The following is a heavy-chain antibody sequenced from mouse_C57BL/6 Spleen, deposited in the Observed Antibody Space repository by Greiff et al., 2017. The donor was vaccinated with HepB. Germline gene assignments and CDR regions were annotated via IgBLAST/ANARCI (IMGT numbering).Heavy chain of an antibody. D-gene: IGHD1-1*01. Sequence: QVQLQQSGAELMKPGASVKLSCKATGYTFTGYWIEWVKQRPGHGLEWIGEILPGSGSTNYNEKFKGKATFTADTSSNTAYMKLSSLTTEDSAIYYCARGGYGSSYAAYWGQGTLVTVAA. CDR2: ILPGSGST. CDR3: ARGGYGSSYAAY. CDR1: GYTFTGYW. J-gene: IGHJ3*01. V-gene: IGHV1-9*01.